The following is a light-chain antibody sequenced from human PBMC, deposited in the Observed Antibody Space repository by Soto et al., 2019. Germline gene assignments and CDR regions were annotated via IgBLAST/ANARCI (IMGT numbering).Light chain of an antibody. V-gene: IGLV2-14*01. J-gene: IGLJ2*01. Sequence: QSALTQPASVSGSPGQSFTISCTGTIYDVGAYHYVSWYQQFPGKAPKLILYEVSNRPSGISNRFSGFRSGSTASLTVSGLQPEDDAQYYCISYTTTGALVFGGGTKVTVL. CDR1: IYDVGAYHY. CDR2: EVS. CDR3: ISYTTTGALV.